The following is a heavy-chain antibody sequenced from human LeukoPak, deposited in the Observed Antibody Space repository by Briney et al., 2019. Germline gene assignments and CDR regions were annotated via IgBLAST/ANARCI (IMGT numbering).Heavy chain of an antibody. V-gene: IGHV4-39*07. CDR2: IYYRGST. CDR1: GGSISSSSYY. CDR3: ARAGDRGWFDP. J-gene: IGHJ5*02. Sequence: SETLSLTCTVSGGSISSSSYYWGWIRQPPGKGLEWIGSIYYRGSTYYNPSLKSRVTISVDTSKNQFSLKLSSVTAADTAVYYCARAGDRGWFDPWGQGTLVTVSS.